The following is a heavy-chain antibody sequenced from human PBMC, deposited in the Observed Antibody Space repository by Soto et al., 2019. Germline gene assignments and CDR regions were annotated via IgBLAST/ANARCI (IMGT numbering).Heavy chain of an antibody. CDR3: ARLRALARYFDWFPRPYYYYGMDV. CDR2: IYYSGST. Sequence: PSETLSLTCTVSGGSISSHYWSWIRQPPGKGLEWIGYIYYSGSTNYNPSLKSRVTISVDTSKNQFSVKLSSVTAADTAVYYCARLRALARYFDWFPRPYYYYGMDVWGQGTTVTVSS. D-gene: IGHD3-9*01. J-gene: IGHJ6*02. V-gene: IGHV4-59*08. CDR1: GGSISSHY.